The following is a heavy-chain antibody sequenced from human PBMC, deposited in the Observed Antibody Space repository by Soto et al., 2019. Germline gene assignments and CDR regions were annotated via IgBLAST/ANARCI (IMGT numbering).Heavy chain of an antibody. CDR2: IKQDGSEK. D-gene: IGHD2-2*02. J-gene: IGHJ3*02. CDR1: GFTFSSYW. Sequence: EVQLVESGGGLVQPGGSLRLSCAASGFTFSSYWMSWVRQAPGKGLEWVANIKQDGSEKYYVDSVKGRFTISRYNAKNSLYLQMNSLRAEYTAVYYCAKRVCSSTSCYIDGESFDIWGQGPMVTVSS. CDR3: AKRVCSSTSCYIDGESFDI. V-gene: IGHV3-7*01.